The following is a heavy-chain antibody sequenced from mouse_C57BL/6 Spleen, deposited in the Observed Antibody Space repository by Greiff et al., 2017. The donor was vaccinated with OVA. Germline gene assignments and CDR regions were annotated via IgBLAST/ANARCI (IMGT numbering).Heavy chain of an antibody. J-gene: IGHJ4*01. CDR1: GFTFSSYT. CDR3: ARKGITTVVAKMDY. Sequence: EVKLMESGGGLVKPGGSLKLSCAASGFTFSSYTMSWVRQTPEKRLEWVATISGGGGNTYYPDSVKGRFTISRDNAKNTLYLQMSSLRSEDTALYYCARKGITTVVAKMDYWGQGTSVTVSS. D-gene: IGHD1-1*01. V-gene: IGHV5-9*01. CDR2: ISGGGGNT.